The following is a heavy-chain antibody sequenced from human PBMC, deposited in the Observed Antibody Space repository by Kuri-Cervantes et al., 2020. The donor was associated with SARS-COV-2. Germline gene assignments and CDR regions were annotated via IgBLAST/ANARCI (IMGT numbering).Heavy chain of an antibody. V-gene: IGHV3-21*01. D-gene: IGHD4-23*01. Sequence: GGSLRLSCAASGFTFSSYSVNWVRQAPGKGLEWVSSISSSSSYIYYADSVKGRFTISRDNAKNSLYLQMNSLRAEDTAVYYCATPAPEYGGNSGGWVFWGQGTLVTVSS. J-gene: IGHJ4*02. CDR2: ISSSSSYI. CDR1: GFTFSSYS. CDR3: ATPAPEYGGNSGGWVF.